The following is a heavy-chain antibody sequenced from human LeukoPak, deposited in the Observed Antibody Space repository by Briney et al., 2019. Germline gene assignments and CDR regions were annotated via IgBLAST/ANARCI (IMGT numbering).Heavy chain of an antibody. CDR2: IYHSGST. V-gene: IGHV4-30-2*01. CDR1: GGSISSGSYS. D-gene: IGHD2-2*01. Sequence: SETLSLTCAVSGGSISSGSYSWSWIRQPPGKGLEWIWYIYHSGSTYYNPSLKSRVTISVDRSKNQFSLKLSSVTAADTAVYYCARGGYCSSTSCYARFDYWGQGTLVTVSS. CDR3: ARGGYCSSTSCYARFDY. J-gene: IGHJ4*02.